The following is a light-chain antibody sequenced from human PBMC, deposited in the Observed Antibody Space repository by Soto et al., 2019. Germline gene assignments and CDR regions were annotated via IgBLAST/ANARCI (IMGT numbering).Light chain of an antibody. CDR2: GAS. J-gene: IGKJ5*01. CDR3: QQYGGSPPIT. V-gene: IGKV3-20*01. Sequence: DILLTQSPGTLSLSPGERATLSCRASQSVSNNYLAWYQHRPGQAPRLLIYGASSRAAGIPDRFSGIGSGTDFTLTISRLEPEVFAVYYCQQYGGSPPITFGQGTRLEIK. CDR1: QSVSNNY.